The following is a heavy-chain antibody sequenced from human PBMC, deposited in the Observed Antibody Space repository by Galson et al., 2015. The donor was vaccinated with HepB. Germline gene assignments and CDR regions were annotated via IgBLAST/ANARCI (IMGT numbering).Heavy chain of an antibody. CDR1: GFIFNSYA. Sequence: SLRLSCAASGFIFNSYAIHWVRLAPGKGLEWVTVISYDGNSNYLSDSVRGRFTTSRDNAKNTVSLQMNSLRHEDTGVYFCARDGGQWLVHLYYHGMDVWGQGTTVIVSS. CDR2: ISYDGNSN. V-gene: IGHV3-30*04. D-gene: IGHD6-19*01. J-gene: IGHJ6*02. CDR3: ARDGGQWLVHLYYHGMDV.